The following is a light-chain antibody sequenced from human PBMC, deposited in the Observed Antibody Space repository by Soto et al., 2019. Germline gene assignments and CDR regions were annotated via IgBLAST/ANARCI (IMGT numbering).Light chain of an antibody. CDR2: GNS. J-gene: IGLJ2*01. CDR1: ISNIGAGYD. CDR3: QSYDSSLSGHVV. V-gene: IGLV1-40*01. Sequence: QSVLTQPPSVSGAPGQRVTISCTGSISNIGAGYDVHWYQQLPGTASKLLIYGNSNRPSGVPDRFSGSKSGTSASLAITGLQAEDEADYYCQSYDSSLSGHVVFGGGTKVTVL.